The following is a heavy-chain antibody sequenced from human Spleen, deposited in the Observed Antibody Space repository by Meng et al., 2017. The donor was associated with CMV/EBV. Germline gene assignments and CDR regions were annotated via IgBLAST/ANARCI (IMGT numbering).Heavy chain of an antibody. V-gene: IGHV4-39*01. Sequence: SETLSLTCDVSGYSISSYYWGWIRQPPGKGLEWIGSIYYSGSTYYNPSLKSRVTISVDTSKNQFSLKLSSVTAADTAVYYCDLYYDSSGPEGGMDVWGQGTTVTVSS. CDR1: GYSISSYY. D-gene: IGHD3-22*01. J-gene: IGHJ6*02. CDR2: IYYSGST. CDR3: DLYYDSSGPEGGMDV.